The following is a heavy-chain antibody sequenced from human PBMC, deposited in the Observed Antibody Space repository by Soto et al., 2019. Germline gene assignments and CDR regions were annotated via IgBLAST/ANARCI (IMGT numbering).Heavy chain of an antibody. J-gene: IGHJ3*02. CDR1: GVSISSYY. CDR2: IYNSGST. V-gene: IGHV4-59*01. Sequence: PSETLSLTCTVSGVSISSYYWILVRQPPGKGLEWIGYIYNSGSTNYNPSLKSRVTISVDTSKNQFSLKLSSVTAADTAVYYCARDGSGRPETIWGQGTMVTVSS. D-gene: IGHD3-10*01. CDR3: ARDGSGRPETI.